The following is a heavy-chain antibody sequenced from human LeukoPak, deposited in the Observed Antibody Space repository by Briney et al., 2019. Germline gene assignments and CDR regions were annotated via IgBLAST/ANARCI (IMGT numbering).Heavy chain of an antibody. D-gene: IGHD3-9*01. CDR1: GGSFSGYY. J-gene: IGHJ6*04. CDR3: ARAKLTGYYKKGYYYYGMDV. CDR2: INHSGST. V-gene: IGHV4-34*01. Sequence: SETLSLTCAVYGGSFSGYYWSWIRQPPGKGLEGIGEINHSGSTNYNPSLKSRVTIPVDTSKHQFPLKLSAVTAADTAVYYCARAKLTGYYKKGYYYYGMDVWGKGTTVTVSS.